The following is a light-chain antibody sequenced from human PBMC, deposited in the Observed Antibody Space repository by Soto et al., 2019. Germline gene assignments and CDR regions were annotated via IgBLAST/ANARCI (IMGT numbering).Light chain of an antibody. CDR2: GAS. CDR1: QSVSSSY. V-gene: IGKV3-20*01. Sequence: EIVLTQSPGTLSLSPGERATLSCRASQSVSSSYLAWYQQKPGQAPRLLIYGASSRATGIPDRFSGSGSGTDFTLTISRLEPEDFAVYYCQHYGRAPVFGQGTKVDIK. J-gene: IGKJ1*01. CDR3: QHYGRAPV.